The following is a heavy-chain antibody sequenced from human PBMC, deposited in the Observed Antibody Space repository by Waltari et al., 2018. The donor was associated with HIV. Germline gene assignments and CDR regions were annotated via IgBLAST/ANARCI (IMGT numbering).Heavy chain of an antibody. V-gene: IGHV1-8*01. CDR1: GYTFTDYD. Sequence: QVQLVQSGAVVEKPGASVKVSCQTSGYTFTDYDINWVRRAAGQGLEWIGLMSPKSEKARYGHRFHGRVTLTKHTSISTVYLQVSDLKTQDTALYYCAVSRPGAILGDHWGQGTRVTVSS. CDR3: AVSRPGAILGDH. D-gene: IGHD3-3*01. CDR2: MSPKSEKA. J-gene: IGHJ5*02.